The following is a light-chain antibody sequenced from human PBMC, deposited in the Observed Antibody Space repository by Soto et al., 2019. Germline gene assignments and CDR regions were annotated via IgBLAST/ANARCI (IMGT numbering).Light chain of an antibody. V-gene: IGLV1-40*01. CDR1: SSNIGAGFD. CDR2: GNT. Sequence: QSVLTQPPSVSGAPGQRVTISCTGTSSNIGAGFDVHWYQQLPGTAPKLLIYGNTNRPSGVPDRFSGSESGTSASLVITGLQAEDEADYYCQSYDSSLSGSVFGGGTKLTVL. CDR3: QSYDSSLSGSV. J-gene: IGLJ2*01.